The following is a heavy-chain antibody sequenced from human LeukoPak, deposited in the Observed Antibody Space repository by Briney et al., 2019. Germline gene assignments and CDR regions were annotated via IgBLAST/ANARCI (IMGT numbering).Heavy chain of an antibody. D-gene: IGHD3-22*01. CDR3: ARELMGLTMIVVVNPIDY. Sequence: GGSLRLSCAASGFTFSSYSWNWFRQAPGKGLEWVSSISSTSSYIYYADSVKGRFTISRDNAKNSLFLQMNSLRAEDTAVYYCARELMGLTMIVVVNPIDYWGQGTLVTVSS. V-gene: IGHV3-21*01. CDR1: GFTFSSYS. J-gene: IGHJ4*02. CDR2: ISSTSSYI.